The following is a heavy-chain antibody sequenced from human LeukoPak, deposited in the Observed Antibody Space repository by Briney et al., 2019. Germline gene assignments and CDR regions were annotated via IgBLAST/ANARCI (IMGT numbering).Heavy chain of an antibody. CDR3: ARDSHY. V-gene: IGHV4-61*02. CDR2: IYTSGST. CDR1: GGSISSGSYY. J-gene: IGHJ4*02. Sequence: PSETLSLTCTVSGGSISSGSYYWSWIRQPAGKGLEWIGRIYTSGSTNYNPSLKSRVTISADTSKNQFSLKLSSVTAADTAVYYCARDSHYWGQGTLVTVSS.